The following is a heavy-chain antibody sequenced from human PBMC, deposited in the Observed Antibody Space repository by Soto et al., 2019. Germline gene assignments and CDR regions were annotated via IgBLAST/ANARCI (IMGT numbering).Heavy chain of an antibody. CDR3: ARDGESPGGMDV. J-gene: IGHJ6*02. D-gene: IGHD7-27*01. Sequence: SVKVSCKASGGTFSSYAISWVRQAPGQGLEWMGGIIPIFGTSNYAQKFQGRVTITADESTSTAYMELSSLRSEDTAVYYCARDGESPGGMDVWGQGTTVTVSS. CDR2: IIPIFGTS. CDR1: GGTFSSYA. V-gene: IGHV1-69*13.